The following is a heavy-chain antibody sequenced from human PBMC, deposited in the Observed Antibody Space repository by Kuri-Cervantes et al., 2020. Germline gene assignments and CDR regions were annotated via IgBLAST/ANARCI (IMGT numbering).Heavy chain of an antibody. D-gene: IGHD6-13*01. CDR3: ARERLAATANYYYYMDV. V-gene: IGHV4-4*07. CDR2: IYTSGST. Sequence: SETLSLTCTVSGGSISSYYWSWIRQPAGKGLEWIGRIYTSGSTNYNPSLKSRVTLAVDTSRNQFSLRLTSMTAADSAVYYCARERLAATANYYYYMDVWGKGTTVTVSS. J-gene: IGHJ6*03. CDR1: GGSISSYY.